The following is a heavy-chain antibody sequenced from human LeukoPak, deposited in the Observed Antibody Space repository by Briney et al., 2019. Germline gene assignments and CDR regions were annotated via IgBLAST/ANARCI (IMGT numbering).Heavy chain of an antibody. Sequence: ASVKVSCKASGYTFTSYGISWVRQAPGQGLEWMGRISAYNGNTNYAQKLQGRVTMTTDTSTSTAYMELRSLRSDDTAVYYCARDRVLYCSSTSCYLAYWGQGTLVTVSS. CDR1: GYTFTSYG. J-gene: IGHJ4*02. V-gene: IGHV1-18*01. CDR2: ISAYNGNT. CDR3: ARDRVLYCSSTSCYLAY. D-gene: IGHD2-2*01.